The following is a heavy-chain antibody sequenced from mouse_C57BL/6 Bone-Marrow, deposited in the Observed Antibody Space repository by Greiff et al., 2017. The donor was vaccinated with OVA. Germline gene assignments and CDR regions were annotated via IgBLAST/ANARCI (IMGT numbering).Heavy chain of an antibody. Sequence: VQLVESGAELAKPGASVKLSCKASGYTFTSSWMHWVKQRPGQGLEWIGYINPSSGYTKYNQKFKDKATWTADKSSSTAYMQLSSLTYEDSAVYYYARVWHYWYFDVWGTGTTVTVSS. CDR1: GYTFTSSW. CDR2: INPSSGYT. V-gene: IGHV1-7*01. CDR3: ARVWHYWYFDV. J-gene: IGHJ1*03.